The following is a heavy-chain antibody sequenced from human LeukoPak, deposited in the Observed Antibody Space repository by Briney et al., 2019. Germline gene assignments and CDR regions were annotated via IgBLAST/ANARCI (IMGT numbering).Heavy chain of an antibody. CDR3: AKDRAVVVVIATLDY. Sequence: PGRSLRVSCAASGFTFSSYGMHWVRQAPGKRLEWVAVISYDGSNKYYADSVKGRFAISRDNSKNTLYLQMNSLRAEDTAVYYCAKDRAVVVVIATLDYWGQGTLVTVSS. CDR1: GFTFSSYG. CDR2: ISYDGSNK. V-gene: IGHV3-30*18. D-gene: IGHD2-21*01. J-gene: IGHJ4*02.